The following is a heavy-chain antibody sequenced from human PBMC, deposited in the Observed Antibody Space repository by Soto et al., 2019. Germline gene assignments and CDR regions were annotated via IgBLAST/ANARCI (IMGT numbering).Heavy chain of an antibody. Sequence: PRGSLRLSCTASGFTFTSYGMGWVRQAPGKGLQWVSTIRGDGGQTHYTDSVKGRFSISRDNSKNTVYLQMDSLRAGDTAMYFCARDVGLDSDDFFAYWGQGTQVTVSS. CDR3: ARDVGLDSDDFFAY. CDR1: GFTFTSYG. CDR2: IRGDGGQT. V-gene: IGHV3-23*01. J-gene: IGHJ4*02. D-gene: IGHD3-9*01.